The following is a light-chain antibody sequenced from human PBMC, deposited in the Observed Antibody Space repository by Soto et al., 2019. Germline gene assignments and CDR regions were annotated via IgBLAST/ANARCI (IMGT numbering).Light chain of an antibody. CDR3: QQYRSGAPFT. J-gene: IGKJ2*01. Sequence: IVMTQSPDSLAVSLGERATITCKSSQSLFFSFSNKTFLAWYQQKPGQPPKLLIYWASTRESGVPDRFTGSGSGTDFTLTLTSLQAEDVAVFYCQQYRSGAPFTFGHGTKLEIK. CDR2: WAS. V-gene: IGKV4-1*01. CDR1: QSLFFSFSNKTF.